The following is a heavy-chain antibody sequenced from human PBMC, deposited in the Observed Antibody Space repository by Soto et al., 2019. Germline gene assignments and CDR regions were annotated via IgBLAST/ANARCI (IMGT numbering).Heavy chain of an antibody. V-gene: IGHV4-39*01. D-gene: IGHD1-7*01. CDR2: IYYSGST. CDR3: ARVTVTTGLEAFDI. J-gene: IGHJ3*02. Sequence: SETLSLTCTVSGGSISSSSYYWGWIRQPPGKGLEWIGSIYYSGSTYYNPSLKSRVTISVDTSKNQFSLKLSSVTAADTAVYYCARVTVTTGLEAFDIWGQGTMVTVSS. CDR1: GGSISSSSYY.